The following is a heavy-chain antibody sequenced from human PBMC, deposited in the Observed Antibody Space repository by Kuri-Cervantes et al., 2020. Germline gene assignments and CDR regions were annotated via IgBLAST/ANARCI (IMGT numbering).Heavy chain of an antibody. V-gene: IGHV1-69*06. D-gene: IGHD5-18*01. J-gene: IGHJ4*02. CDR1: GGTFSSYA. Sequence: SVKVSCKASGGTFSSYAISWVRQAPGQGLEWMGGIIPIFGTANYAQKFQGRVTITADKSTSTAYMELRSLRSDDTAVYYCARDRDTAMAYKDWGQGTLVTVSS. CDR3: ARDRDTAMAYKD. CDR2: IIPIFGTA.